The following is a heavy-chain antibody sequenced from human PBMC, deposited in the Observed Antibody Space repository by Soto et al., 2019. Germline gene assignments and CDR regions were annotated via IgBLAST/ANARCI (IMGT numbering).Heavy chain of an antibody. D-gene: IGHD3-22*01. CDR1: GYTFTIYG. CDR3: ARVDYYDSSGYYGY. Sequence: QVQLVQSGAEVKKPGASVKVSCKASGYTFTIYGISWVRQAPGQSLEWMGWISGYNGNTDYAQNLQDRVTPTTEATTSSRYMGPRSLRSDHTAVYYCARVDYYDSSGYYGYWGQGTLITVSS. V-gene: IGHV1-18*04. J-gene: IGHJ4*02. CDR2: ISGYNGNT.